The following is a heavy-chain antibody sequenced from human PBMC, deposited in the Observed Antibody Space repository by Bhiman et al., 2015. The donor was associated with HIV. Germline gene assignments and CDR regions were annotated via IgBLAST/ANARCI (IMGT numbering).Heavy chain of an antibody. CDR3: AREGPYSSSDGMDV. CDR1: GFTFSSYR. CDR2: ISSSGSYI. V-gene: IGHV3-21*03. D-gene: IGHD6-6*01. Sequence: EVQLVESGGGLVKPGGSLRLSCAASGFTFSSYRLNWVRQAPGKGLEWVSSISSSGSYIYYADSVKGRFTISRDNAKNSLYLQLNSLRAEDTAVYYCAREGPYSSSDGMDVWGQGTTVTVSS. J-gene: IGHJ6*02.